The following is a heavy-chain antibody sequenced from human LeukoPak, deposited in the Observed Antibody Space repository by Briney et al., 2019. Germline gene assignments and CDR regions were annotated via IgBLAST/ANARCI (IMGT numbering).Heavy chain of an antibody. CDR1: GYTFTSYG. Sequence: ASVKVSCKASGYTFTSYGISWVRQAPAQGLEWMGWISANVGNTDYPQKLQGRVTMTTDTSTSTAYMELRSLRSDDTAVYYCARESHVTREDYWGQGTLVTVSS. D-gene: IGHD3-10*01. CDR2: ISANVGNT. V-gene: IGHV1-18*01. J-gene: IGHJ4*02. CDR3: ARESHVTREDY.